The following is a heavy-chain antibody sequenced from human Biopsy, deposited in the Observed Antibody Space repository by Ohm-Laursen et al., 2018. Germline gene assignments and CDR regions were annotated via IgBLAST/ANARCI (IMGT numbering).Heavy chain of an antibody. J-gene: IGHJ6*02. Sequence: SLRLSCAASGFTFSDYYMNWIRQAPGKGLEWVSFITNTGRTVYADSVKGRFTISRDNADNSLHLQMKSLRAEDTAVYYCARELGNGMDVWGQGTVVSVSS. CDR2: ITNTGRTV. CDR3: ARELGNGMDV. V-gene: IGHV3-11*01. CDR1: GFTFSDYY.